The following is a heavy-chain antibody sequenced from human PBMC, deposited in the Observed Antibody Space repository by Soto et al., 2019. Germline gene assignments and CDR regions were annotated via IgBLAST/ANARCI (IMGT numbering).Heavy chain of an antibody. D-gene: IGHD3-22*01. J-gene: IGHJ4*02. CDR2: ISYGGGTT. V-gene: IGHV3-23*01. CDR3: AKNPGYYYDSTGYDFDY. CDR1: EFTFSNYA. Sequence: GGSLRLSCAASEFTFSNYAMSWVRQAPGKGLEWVSAISYGGGTTYYADSVKGRFTISRDNSKNTLYLQMNSLRAEDTAVYYCAKNPGYYYDSTGYDFDYWSQGTLVKVPS.